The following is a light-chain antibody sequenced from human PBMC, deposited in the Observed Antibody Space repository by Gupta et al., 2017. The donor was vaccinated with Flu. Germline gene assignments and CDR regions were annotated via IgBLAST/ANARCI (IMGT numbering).Light chain of an antibody. CDR3: GSYTGSGTV. Sequence: QSALTQPASVSGSPGQSITISCTGTSSDIGAYNYVSWYQQHPNKAPKLRIYEVSNRPSGVSNRVSGSKSGNTASLTSSGLQADDESEYYCGSYTGSGTVFGGGTKVAVL. V-gene: IGLV2-14*01. CDR1: SSDIGAYNY. J-gene: IGLJ3*02. CDR2: EVS.